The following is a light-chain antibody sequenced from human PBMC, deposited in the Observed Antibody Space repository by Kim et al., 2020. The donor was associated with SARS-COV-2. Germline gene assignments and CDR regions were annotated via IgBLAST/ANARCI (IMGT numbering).Light chain of an antibody. CDR1: RRISNW. CDR2: YAA. CDR3: QQYNSYSPYT. V-gene: IGKV1-5*01. J-gene: IGKJ2*01. Sequence: ASLGDRVTITCRATRRISNWLAWYQQKTGKAAKLLIYYAATMEGRGPSRYSGSGSWTKFTPTISSRQPDDSATYYCQQYNSYSPYTFGQGTKLEIK.